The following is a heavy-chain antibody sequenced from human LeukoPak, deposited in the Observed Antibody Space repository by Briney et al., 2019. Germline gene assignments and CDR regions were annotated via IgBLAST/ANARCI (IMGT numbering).Heavy chain of an antibody. Sequence: ASVKVSCKASGYTFTSYGISWVRQAPGQGLEWMGGIIPIFGTANYAQKFQGRVTITADKSTSTAYMELSSLRSEDTAVYYCARASSPYGSSVYFDYWGQGTLVTVSS. V-gene: IGHV1-69*06. D-gene: IGHD3-22*01. CDR2: IIPIFGTA. CDR3: ARASSPYGSSVYFDY. J-gene: IGHJ4*02. CDR1: GYTFTSYG.